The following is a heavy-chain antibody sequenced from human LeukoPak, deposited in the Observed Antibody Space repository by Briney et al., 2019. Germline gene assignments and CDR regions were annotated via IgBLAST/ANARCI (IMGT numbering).Heavy chain of an antibody. CDR1: GGSISSSSYY. Sequence: SETLSLTCTVSGGSISSSSYYWGWIRQPPGKGLEWIGSIYYSGSTYYNPSLKSRVTISVDTSKNQFSLKLSSVTAADTAVYYCARHRVEYGSGSYYVWFDPWGQGTLVTASS. CDR2: IYYSGST. J-gene: IGHJ5*02. D-gene: IGHD3-10*01. CDR3: ARHRVEYGSGSYYVWFDP. V-gene: IGHV4-39*01.